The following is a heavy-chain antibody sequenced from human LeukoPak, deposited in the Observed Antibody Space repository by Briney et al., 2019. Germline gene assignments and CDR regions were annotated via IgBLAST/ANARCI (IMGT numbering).Heavy chain of an antibody. CDR3: VRDVGHSGYFEY. J-gene: IGHJ1*01. D-gene: IGHD6-19*01. V-gene: IGHV1-46*01. CDR1: GYTFTTFF. CDR2: INPSAGTT. Sequence: ASVHVSSQASGYTFTTFFMHWVRQAPGQGLGWMGIINPSAGTTTYPQKFQRRVSLTMHMPTSTVDIALSSLSSEGTPGYYCVRDVGHSGYFEYWGQGTLVTVSS.